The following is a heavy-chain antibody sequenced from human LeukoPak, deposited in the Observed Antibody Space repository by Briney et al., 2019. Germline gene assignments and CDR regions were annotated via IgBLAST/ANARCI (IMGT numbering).Heavy chain of an antibody. CDR1: GGSISSGSYY. Sequence: SETLSLTCTVSGGSISSGSYYWGWIRQPPGKGLEWIGSIYYSGNTYYNPSLKSRVTISVDTSRNQFSLKLSSVTAADTAVYYCARGPLLSLGTVDYWGQGTLVTVSS. CDR3: ARGPLLSLGTVDY. J-gene: IGHJ4*02. CDR2: IYYSGNT. V-gene: IGHV4-39*01. D-gene: IGHD7-27*01.